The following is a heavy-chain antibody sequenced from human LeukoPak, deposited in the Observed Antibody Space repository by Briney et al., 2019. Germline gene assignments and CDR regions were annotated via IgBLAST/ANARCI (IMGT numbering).Heavy chain of an antibody. CDR2: IYYSGST. CDR1: GGSIDNYY. J-gene: IGHJ6*03. CDR3: ARGRDYYGSGSYDYYYMDV. Sequence: PSETLSLTCTVSGGSIDNYYWSWIRQPPGKGLEWIGYIYYSGSTNYNPSLKSRVTISVDTSKNQFSLKLSSVTAADTAVYYCARGRDYYGSGSYDYYYMDVWGKGTTVTVSS. D-gene: IGHD3-10*01. V-gene: IGHV4-59*01.